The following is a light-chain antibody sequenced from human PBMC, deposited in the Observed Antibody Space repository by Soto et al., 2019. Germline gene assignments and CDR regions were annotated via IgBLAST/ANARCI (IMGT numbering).Light chain of an antibody. CDR2: EVS. Sequence: QSVLTQPPSVSGSPGQSVTISCTGTSSDVGSYNRVSWYQQPPGTAPKLMIYEVSNRPSGVPDRFSGSKSGNTASLTVSGLQAEYEADYYCSSYTSSSTYVFGTGTRSPS. CDR3: SSYTSSSTYV. CDR1: SSDVGSYNR. J-gene: IGLJ1*01. V-gene: IGLV2-18*02.